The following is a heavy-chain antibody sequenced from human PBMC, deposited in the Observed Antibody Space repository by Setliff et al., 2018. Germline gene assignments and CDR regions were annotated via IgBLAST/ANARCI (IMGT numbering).Heavy chain of an antibody. V-gene: IGHV1-18*01. CDR1: GYTFTNYG. CDR3: ARAPRGPLSVVLALDY. D-gene: IGHD2-21*01. Sequence: ASVTVSCKASGYTFTNYGFSWVRQAPGQGLEWMGWISTYNGHTNYAQKLQGRVTLTTDTATSTAYMELRSLRSDDTAVYYCARAPRGPLSVVLALDYWGQGTLVTVS. CDR2: ISTYNGHT. J-gene: IGHJ4*02.